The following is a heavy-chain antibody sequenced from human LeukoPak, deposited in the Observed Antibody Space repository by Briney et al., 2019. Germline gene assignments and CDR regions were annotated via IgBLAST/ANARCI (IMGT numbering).Heavy chain of an antibody. V-gene: IGHV4-4*07. J-gene: IGHJ4*02. D-gene: IGHD2-2*02. Sequence: SETLSLTCTVSGGSISSHYWSWIRQPAGKGLEWIGRIYTSGSTNYNPSLKSRVTISVDTSKNQFSLKLSSVTAADTAVYYCARDLGYCSSTSCYTRGAYFDYWGQGTLVTVSS. CDR3: ARDLGYCSSTSCYTRGAYFDY. CDR1: GGSISSHY. CDR2: IYTSGST.